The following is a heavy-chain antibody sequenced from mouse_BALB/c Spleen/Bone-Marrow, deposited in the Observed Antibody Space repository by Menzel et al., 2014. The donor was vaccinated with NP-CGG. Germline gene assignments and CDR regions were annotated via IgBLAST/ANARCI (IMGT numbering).Heavy chain of an antibody. Sequence: EVKVVESGGDLVQPGGSRKLSCAASGFTFSAFVMHWVRQAPERGLEWVAYIISGSNTIYYSDKVKGRFTISRDNPKNTLFLQMTSLRSEDTAMYYCARSRYDVGWFAYWGQGTLVTVSA. J-gene: IGHJ3*01. CDR2: IISGSNTI. CDR3: ARSRYDVGWFAY. CDR1: GFTFSAFV. D-gene: IGHD2-14*01. V-gene: IGHV5-17*02.